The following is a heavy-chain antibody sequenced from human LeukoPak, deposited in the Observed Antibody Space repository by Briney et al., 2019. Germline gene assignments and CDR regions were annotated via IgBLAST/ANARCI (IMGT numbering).Heavy chain of an antibody. CDR2: ISGSGGST. D-gene: IGHD6-19*01. Sequence: GGSLRLSCAASGFTFSSYAMSWVRQAPGKGLEWVSAISGSGGSTYYADSVKGRFTISRDNSKNTLYLQMNSLRAEDTAVYYCAREAYSSGWSGGGIDYWGQGTLVTVSS. J-gene: IGHJ4*02. CDR1: GFTFSSYA. V-gene: IGHV3-23*01. CDR3: AREAYSSGWSGGGIDY.